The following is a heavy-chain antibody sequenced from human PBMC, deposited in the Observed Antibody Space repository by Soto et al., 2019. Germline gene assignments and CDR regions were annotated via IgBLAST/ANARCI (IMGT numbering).Heavy chain of an antibody. CDR2: IYSGGST. CDR1: GFTGSNNY. V-gene: IGHV3-53*01. D-gene: IGHD2-2*02. J-gene: IGHJ4*02. Sequence: PGGSLRLSCAASGFTGSNNYMSWVRQAPGEGLEWVSLIYSGGSTFYADSVKGRFTISRDNSKNTLFLQMNSLRAEDTAVYFCATYTSLDYWGQGTLVTVSS. CDR3: ATYTSLDY.